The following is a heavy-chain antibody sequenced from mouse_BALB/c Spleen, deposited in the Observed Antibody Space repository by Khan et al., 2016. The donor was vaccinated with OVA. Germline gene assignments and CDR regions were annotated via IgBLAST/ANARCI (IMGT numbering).Heavy chain of an antibody. J-gene: IGHJ2*01. V-gene: IGHV1-20*02. CDR3: ARIYGSDFDY. CDR1: GYSFTGYF. D-gene: IGHD1-1*01. Sequence: VQLKESGPELVKPGASVKISCKASGYSFTGYFMNWVMQSHGKSLEWIGRINPHIGETFYNQKFKGKATFTVDASSSTAHMELRNLASEDSAVYYCARIYGSDFDYWGQGTTLTVSS. CDR2: INPHIGET.